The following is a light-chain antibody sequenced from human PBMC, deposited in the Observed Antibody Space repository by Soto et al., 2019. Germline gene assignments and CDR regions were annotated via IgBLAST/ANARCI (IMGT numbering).Light chain of an antibody. J-gene: IGKJ1*01. Sequence: DIQMTQSPSTLSAFVGGRGTITFRASQSIGRFLAWYQPQPGKAPKLLIYDASTLESGVPSRFSGTGSGTEFTFSITSLQPEDFGTYYCQQCYMGWTFGQGTKVDIK. CDR1: QSIGRF. CDR2: DAS. CDR3: QQCYMGWT. V-gene: IGKV1-5*01.